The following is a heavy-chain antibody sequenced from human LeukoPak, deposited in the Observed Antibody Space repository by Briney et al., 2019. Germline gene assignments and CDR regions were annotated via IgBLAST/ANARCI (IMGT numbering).Heavy chain of an antibody. Sequence: GGSLRLSCAASGFTFSSYAMSWVRQAPGKGLEWVSGINWNGGSTGYADSVKGRFTISRDNAKNSLYLQMNSLRAEDTALYYCASHSSSSVLGWFDPWGQGTLVTVSS. CDR2: INWNGGST. V-gene: IGHV3-20*04. J-gene: IGHJ5*02. D-gene: IGHD6-6*01. CDR1: GFTFSSYA. CDR3: ASHSSSSVLGWFDP.